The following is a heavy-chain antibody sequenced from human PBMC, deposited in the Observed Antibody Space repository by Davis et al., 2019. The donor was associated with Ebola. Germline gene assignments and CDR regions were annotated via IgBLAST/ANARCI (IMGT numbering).Heavy chain of an antibody. D-gene: IGHD3-10*01. CDR1: GFTFSSYW. CDR3: ARDQKITMVRGVIIADYGMDV. CDR2: IKQDGSEK. Sequence: GESLKISCAASGFTFSSYWMSWVRQAPGKGLEWVANIKQDGSEKYYVDSVKGRFTISRDNAKNSLYLQMNSLRAEDTAVYYCARDQKITMVRGVIIADYGMDVWGQGTTVTVSS. V-gene: IGHV3-7*01. J-gene: IGHJ6*02.